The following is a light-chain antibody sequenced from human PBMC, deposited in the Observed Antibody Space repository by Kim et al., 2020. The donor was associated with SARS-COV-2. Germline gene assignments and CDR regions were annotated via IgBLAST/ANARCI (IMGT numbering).Light chain of an antibody. J-gene: IGKJ4*01. CDR1: QSVSSY. CDR2: DAS. V-gene: IGKV3-11*01. Sequence: WSPGERATRSGRASQSVSSYLGWYQQKPGQVPRLLIYDASNRATGIPARFSGSGSGTDFTLTISSLEPEDFAVYYCHQRTKWPLTFGGGTKVDIK. CDR3: HQRTKWPLT.